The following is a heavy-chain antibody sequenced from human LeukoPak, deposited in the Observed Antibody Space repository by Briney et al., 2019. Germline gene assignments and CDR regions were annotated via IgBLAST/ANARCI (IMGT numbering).Heavy chain of an antibody. CDR1: GFTFSSYA. V-gene: IGHV3-64*01. Sequence: PGGSLRLSCAASGFTFSSYAMHWVRQAPGKGLEYVSAISSDGGSTYYANSVKGRLTISRDNSKNTLYLQMGSLRAEDMAVYYCARAVAAATFDYWGQGTLVTVSS. CDR2: ISSDGGST. CDR3: ARAVAAATFDY. J-gene: IGHJ4*02. D-gene: IGHD6-13*01.